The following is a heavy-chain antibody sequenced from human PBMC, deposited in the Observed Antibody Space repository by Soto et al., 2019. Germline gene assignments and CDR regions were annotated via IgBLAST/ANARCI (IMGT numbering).Heavy chain of an antibody. D-gene: IGHD3-22*01. CDR3: ASNHYYDSSGAWFDP. CDR2: ISSSGSTV. V-gene: IGHV3-11*01. J-gene: IGHJ5*02. Sequence: TGGSLRLSCAASGGTCSDYYMSWIRQAPGKGLEWVSYISSSGSTVYYADSVKGRFTISRDNAKNSLYLQMNSLRAEDTAVYYCASNHYYDSSGAWFDPWGQGTLVTVSS. CDR1: GGTCSDYY.